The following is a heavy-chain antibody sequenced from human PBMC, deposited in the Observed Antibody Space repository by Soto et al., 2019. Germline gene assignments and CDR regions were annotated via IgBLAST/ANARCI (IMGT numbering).Heavy chain of an antibody. D-gene: IGHD3-3*01. CDR2: IYYSGST. Sequence: SETLSLTCTVSGDSISSGGYYWGWIRQHPEKGLECIGYIYYSGSTYYNPSLKSRVTISVDMSKNQFSLKLTSMTAADTAVYYCARSENYEFDTWGQGTMVTVYS. V-gene: IGHV4-31*03. CDR1: GDSISSGGYY. J-gene: IGHJ5*02. CDR3: ARSENYEFDT.